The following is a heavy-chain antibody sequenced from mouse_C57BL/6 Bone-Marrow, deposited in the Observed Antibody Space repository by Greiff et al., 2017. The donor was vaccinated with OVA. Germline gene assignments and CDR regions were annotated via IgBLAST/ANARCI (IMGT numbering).Heavy chain of an antibody. CDR1: GYSFTGYY. J-gene: IGHJ3*01. CDR2: INPSTGGT. CDR3: ARGGSSPVAY. D-gene: IGHD1-1*01. V-gene: IGHV1-42*01. Sequence: VHVKQSGPELVKPGASVKISCKASGYSFTGYYMNWVKQSPEQSLEWIGEINPSTGGTTYNQKFKAKATLTVDKSSSTAYLQLNSLTSEDAAVDYCARGGSSPVAYWGQGTLVTVTA.